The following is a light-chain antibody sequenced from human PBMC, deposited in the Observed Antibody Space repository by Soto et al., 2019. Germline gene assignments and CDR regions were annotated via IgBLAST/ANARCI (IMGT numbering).Light chain of an antibody. J-gene: IGKJ3*01. CDR3: QQYYSTPPT. CDR1: QSVLLSSNNKNC. V-gene: IGKV4-1*01. Sequence: DIVMTQSPDSLAVSLGERATINCKSSQSVLLSSNNKNCLSWYQQKPGQPPKLLIYWASTRESGVPDRFSSSGSGTDFTLTISSLQAEDVAVYYCQQYYSTPPTFGPGTKVDIK. CDR2: WAS.